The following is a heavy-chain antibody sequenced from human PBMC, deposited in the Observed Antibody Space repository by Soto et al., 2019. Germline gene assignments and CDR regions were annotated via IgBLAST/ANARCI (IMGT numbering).Heavy chain of an antibody. V-gene: IGHV3-23*01. J-gene: IGHJ4*02. CDR2: ISGSGGST. CDR1: GFTVSSYA. Sequence: PXESLSLSCAASGFTVSSYAMSWVRQAPGKGLEWVSAISGSGGSTYYADSVKGRFTISRDNSKNTLYLQMNSLRAEDTAVYYCAKVGTTVKYYFDYWGQGTLVTVSS. D-gene: IGHD4-4*01. CDR3: AKVGTTVKYYFDY.